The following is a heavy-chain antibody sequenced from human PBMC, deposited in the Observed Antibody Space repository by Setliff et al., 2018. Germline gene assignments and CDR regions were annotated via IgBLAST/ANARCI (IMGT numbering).Heavy chain of an antibody. Sequence: GGSLRLSCAASGFTLSSYEMNWVRQAPGKGLEWVGRVKSKSEGGTTHYAGPVKGRITVSRDDSKNTLYLDLNSLQIEDTAVYYCTTAGSSDWVPIAYWGQGTLVTVSS. CDR2: VKSKSEGGTT. J-gene: IGHJ4*02. CDR3: TTAGSSDWVPIAY. V-gene: IGHV3-15*05. D-gene: IGHD3-10*01. CDR1: GFTLSSYE.